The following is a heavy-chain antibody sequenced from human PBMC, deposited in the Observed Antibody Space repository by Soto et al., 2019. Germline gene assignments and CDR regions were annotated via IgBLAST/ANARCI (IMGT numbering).Heavy chain of an antibody. CDR3: ARVSGYDSSGYYYYTGAFDI. D-gene: IGHD3-22*01. V-gene: IGHV3-48*02. Sequence: PGGSLRLSCAASGFTFSSYSMNWVRQAPGKGLEWVSYISSSSSTIYYADYVKGRFTISRDNAKNSLNLKMNSLREEDTAVYYCARVSGYDSSGYYYYTGAFDIWGQGTMVTVSS. CDR1: GFTFSSYS. J-gene: IGHJ3*02. CDR2: ISSSSSTI.